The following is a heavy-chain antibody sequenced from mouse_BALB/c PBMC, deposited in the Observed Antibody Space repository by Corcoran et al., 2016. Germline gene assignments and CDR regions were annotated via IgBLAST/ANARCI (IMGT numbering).Heavy chain of an antibody. D-gene: IGHD2-4*01. Sequence: LVKTGASVKISCKASGYSFTDYYMHWVKQSHGKSIEWIGYISCYNGATSYNQKFKGKATFTVHTSSSTAYMQFNSLTSEDSAVYYCARRDYDYWYVDVGGAGTTVTVSA. CDR1: GYSFTDYY. CDR3: ARRDYDYWYVDV. J-gene: IGHJ1*01. CDR2: ISCYNGAT. V-gene: IGHV1S34*01.